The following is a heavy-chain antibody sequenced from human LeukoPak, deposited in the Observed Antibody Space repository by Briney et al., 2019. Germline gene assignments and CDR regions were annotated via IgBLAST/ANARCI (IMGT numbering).Heavy chain of an antibody. J-gene: IGHJ3*02. CDR2: IYTSGST. V-gene: IGHV4-4*09. CDR1: GSISSYY. Sequence: SETLSLTCTVSGSISSYYWSWIRQPPGKGLEWIGYIYTSGSTNYNPSLKSRVTISVDTTKNQFSLDLSSVTAADTAVYYCARQKCTSTSCLTKNALDIWGQGTMVTVSS. D-gene: IGHD2-2*01. CDR3: ARQKCTSTSCLTKNALDI.